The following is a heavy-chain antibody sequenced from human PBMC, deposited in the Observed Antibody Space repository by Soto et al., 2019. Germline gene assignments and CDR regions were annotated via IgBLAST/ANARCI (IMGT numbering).Heavy chain of an antibody. D-gene: IGHD6-13*01. CDR2: IYTSGST. CDR1: VGSISSYY. V-gene: IGHV4-4*07. CDR3: ARDGSSSWDNWFDP. J-gene: IGHJ5*02. Sequence: SETLSLTCTVSVGSISSYYWSWSRQPAGKGLEWIGRIYTSGSTNYNPSLRSRVTMSVDTSKNQFSLKLSSVTAADTAVYYCARDGSSSWDNWFDPWGQGTLVTVS.